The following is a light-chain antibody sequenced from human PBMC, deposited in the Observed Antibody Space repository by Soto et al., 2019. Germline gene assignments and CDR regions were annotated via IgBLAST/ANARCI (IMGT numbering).Light chain of an antibody. CDR3: QQYGSAPRT. CDR1: PSVSSNF. V-gene: IGKV3-20*01. CDR2: GAF. Sequence: EIGLTHSPGTLSLSPGERATLSCRATPSVSSNFVAWYQQKPGQAPRLLLSGAFNRATGVPDRFSGGGSGTDFTLTISRLEAEDFAVYYCQQYGSAPRTFCQGTKVDIK. J-gene: IGKJ1*01.